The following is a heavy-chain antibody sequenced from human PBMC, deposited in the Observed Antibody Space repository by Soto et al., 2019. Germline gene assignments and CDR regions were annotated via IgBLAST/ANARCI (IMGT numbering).Heavy chain of an antibody. CDR2: ISGSGSTT. V-gene: IGHV3-23*01. CDR1: GFTFSNYA. Sequence: EVQLLESGGDLVQPGGSLRLSCAASGFTFSNYAMRWVRQAPGKGLEWVSVISGSGSTTFYADSVKGRFTISRDNSRDTLYLQMSSLGAEDTAIYYCMKREMTSISHYIFWGQGTLVTVSS. CDR3: MKREMTSISHYIF. J-gene: IGHJ4*02. D-gene: IGHD1-26*01.